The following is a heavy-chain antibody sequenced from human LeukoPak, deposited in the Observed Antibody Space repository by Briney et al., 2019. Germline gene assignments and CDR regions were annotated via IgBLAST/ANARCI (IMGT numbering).Heavy chain of an antibody. Sequence: GGSLRLSCAASGFTFSSYSMNWVRQAPGKGLEWVSSISSSGNYIYYADSMKGRFTISRDNAKNTLYLQMNSLRAEDTAVYYCARDTAVSDFDYWGRGTLVTVSS. V-gene: IGHV3-21*01. CDR1: GFTFSSYS. CDR3: ARDTAVSDFDY. J-gene: IGHJ4*02. CDR2: ISSSGNYI. D-gene: IGHD4-23*01.